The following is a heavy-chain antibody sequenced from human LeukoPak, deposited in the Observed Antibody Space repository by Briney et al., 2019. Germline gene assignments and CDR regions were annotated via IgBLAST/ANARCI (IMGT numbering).Heavy chain of an antibody. Sequence: GGSLRLSCAASGFTFNTYTMNWVRQAPGKGLEWVSYISGSSGIIDYADSVRGRFTISRDNAKNTLYLQMNSLRAEDAAVYYCARDRGVVYYYGMDVWGQGTTVTVSS. V-gene: IGHV3-48*01. J-gene: IGHJ6*02. D-gene: IGHD2-21*01. CDR1: GFTFNTYT. CDR2: ISGSSGII. CDR3: ARDRGVVYYYGMDV.